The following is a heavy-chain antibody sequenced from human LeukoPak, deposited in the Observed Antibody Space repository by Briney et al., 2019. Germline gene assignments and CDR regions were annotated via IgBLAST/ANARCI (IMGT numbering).Heavy chain of an antibody. Sequence: SETLSLTCTVSGGSISSYDWSWIRQPPGKGLEWIAYIYNSGSTNYNPSLKSRVTISVDTSKNQFSLKLTSVTAADTAVYYCARKVVRGSGFDYWGQGTLVTVSS. CDR1: GGSISSYD. CDR3: ARKVVRGSGFDY. D-gene: IGHD3-10*01. J-gene: IGHJ4*02. V-gene: IGHV4-59*01. CDR2: IYNSGST.